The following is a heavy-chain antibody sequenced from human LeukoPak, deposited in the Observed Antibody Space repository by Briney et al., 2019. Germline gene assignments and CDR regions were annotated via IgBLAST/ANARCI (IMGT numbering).Heavy chain of an antibody. CDR1: GGSISSYY. CDR3: VRTAGYFDY. D-gene: IGHD6-25*01. J-gene: IGHJ4*02. V-gene: IGHV4-59*08. CDR2: IYYSGST. Sequence: SETLSLTCTVSGGSISSYYWSWIRQPPGKGLEWIGYIYYSGSTNYNPSLKSRVTISVDTSKNQFSLKLSSVTAADTAVYYCVRTAGYFDYWGQGTLVTVSS.